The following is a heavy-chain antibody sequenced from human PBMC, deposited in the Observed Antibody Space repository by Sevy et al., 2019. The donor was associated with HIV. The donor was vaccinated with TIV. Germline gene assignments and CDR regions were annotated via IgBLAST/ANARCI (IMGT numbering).Heavy chain of an antibody. CDR1: GFTFTYAW. CDR3: AKTKQFDP. CDR2: IKSKADGGTI. D-gene: IGHD1-7*01. Sequence: GGSLRLSCAASGFTFTYAWMTWVRQAPGKGLEWLGRIKSKADGGTIDYAAPVKGRFTISKDDSKNTRYLQMNSLRAEDTAVYYCAKTKQFDPWGQGTLVTVSS. J-gene: IGHJ5*02. V-gene: IGHV3-15*01.